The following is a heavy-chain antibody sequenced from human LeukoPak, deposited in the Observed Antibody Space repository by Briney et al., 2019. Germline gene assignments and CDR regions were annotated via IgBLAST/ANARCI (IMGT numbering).Heavy chain of an antibody. CDR2: VRYDGSNK. V-gene: IGHV3-30*02. CDR1: GFNFNNYG. D-gene: IGHD3-16*01. Sequence: GGSLRLSCAASGFNFNNYGMNWVRQAPGNGLEWVAFVRYDGSNKYYAESVKGRFTVSRDNARNTLYLQMSSLRPEDTAVYYCGKLQVMLASTASFDDWGQGTPVTVSS. CDR3: GKLQVMLASTASFDD. J-gene: IGHJ4*02.